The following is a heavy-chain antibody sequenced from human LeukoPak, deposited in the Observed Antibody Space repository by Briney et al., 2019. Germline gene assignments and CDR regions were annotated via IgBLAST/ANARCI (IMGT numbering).Heavy chain of an antibody. CDR2: ISSSSSYI. CDR1: GFTFSSYS. D-gene: IGHD2-2*01. J-gene: IGHJ4*02. CDR3: ARDRVVVVPAAMREFDY. V-gene: IGHV3-21*01. Sequence: PGGSLRLSCAASGFTFSSYSMNWVRQAPGKGLEWVSSISSSSSYIYYADSVKGRFTISRDNAKNSLYLQMNSLRAEDTAVYYCARDRVVVVPAAMREFDYWGQGTLVTVSS.